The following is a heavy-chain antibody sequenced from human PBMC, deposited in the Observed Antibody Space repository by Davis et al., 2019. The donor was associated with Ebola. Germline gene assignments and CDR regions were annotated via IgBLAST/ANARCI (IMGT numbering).Heavy chain of an antibody. CDR3: ARSGRYSSSPYWFDP. CDR2: INPSGGST. Sequence: ASVKVSCKASGYTFTSYYMHWVRQAPGQGLEWMGIINPSGGSTSYAQKFQGRVTMTRDTSTSTAYMELRSLRSDDTAVYYCARSGRYSSSPYWFDPWGQGTLVTVSS. CDR1: GYTFTSYY. D-gene: IGHD6-13*01. J-gene: IGHJ5*02. V-gene: IGHV1-46*01.